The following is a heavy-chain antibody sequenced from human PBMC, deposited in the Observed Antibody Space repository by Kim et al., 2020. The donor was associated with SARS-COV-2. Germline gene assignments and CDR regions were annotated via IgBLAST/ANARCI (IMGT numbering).Heavy chain of an antibody. D-gene: IGHD6-13*01. Sequence: SVKVSCKASGGTFSSYAISWVRQAPGQGLEWMGGIIPIFGTANYAQKFQGRVTITADESTSTAYMELSSLRSEDTAVYYCARDRLIAAAGTRARLLSDYWGQGTLVTVSS. V-gene: IGHV1-69*13. J-gene: IGHJ4*02. CDR1: GGTFSSYA. CDR3: ARDRLIAAAGTRARLLSDY. CDR2: IIPIFGTA.